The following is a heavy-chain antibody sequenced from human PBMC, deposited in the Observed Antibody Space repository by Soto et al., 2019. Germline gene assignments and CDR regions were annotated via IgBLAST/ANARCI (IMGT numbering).Heavy chain of an antibody. V-gene: IGHV4-61*01. J-gene: IGHJ6*02. Sequence: SETLSLTCTVSGGPVNSGSYFWSWIRQPPGKRLEWIGYIYNGGSTNYNPSLKSRVTISVDTSKNQFSLKLSSVTAADTAVYYCARDVSEYSSSAVVRGGMDVWGQGTTVTVSS. CDR2: IYNGGST. CDR1: GGPVNSGSYF. CDR3: ARDVSEYSSSAVVRGGMDV. D-gene: IGHD6-6*01.